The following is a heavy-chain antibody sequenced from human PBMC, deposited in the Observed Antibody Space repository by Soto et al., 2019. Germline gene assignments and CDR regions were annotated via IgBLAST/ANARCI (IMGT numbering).Heavy chain of an antibody. D-gene: IGHD3-22*01. J-gene: IGHJ5*02. CDR2: INHSGST. Sequence: SETLSLTCAVYGGSFSGYYWSWIRQPPGKGLEWIGEINHSGSTNYNPSLKSRVTISVDTSKNQFSLKLSSVTAADTAVYYCARVILRYYYDSSGYYSTNWFDPWGQGTLVTVSS. V-gene: IGHV4-34*01. CDR1: GGSFSGYY. CDR3: ARVILRYYYDSSGYYSTNWFDP.